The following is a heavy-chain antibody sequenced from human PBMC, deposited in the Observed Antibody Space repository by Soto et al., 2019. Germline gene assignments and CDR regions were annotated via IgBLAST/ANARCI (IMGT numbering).Heavy chain of an antibody. V-gene: IGHV4-30-4*01. Sequence: KPSETLSLTCSVSGGSIKSGDHYWSWIRQPPGKGLEWIGYIYYRGSTYYNPSLKSRVIISVDTSKNQLSLNLTSLTAADTAVYFCARDLVDCAFVEVRQYYGMDVWGQGTTVTVSS. CDR3: ARDLVDCAFVEVRQYYGMDV. CDR1: GGSIKSGDHY. CDR2: IYYRGST. J-gene: IGHJ6*02. D-gene: IGHD2-15*01.